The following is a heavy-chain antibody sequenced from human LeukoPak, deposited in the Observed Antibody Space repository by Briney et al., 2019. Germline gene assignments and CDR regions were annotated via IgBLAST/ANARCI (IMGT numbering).Heavy chain of an antibody. CDR1: GGSISSYY. Sequence: PSETLSLTCAVSGGSISSYYWSWIRQPPGKGLERIGYIYYSGSTNYNPSLKSRVTISVDTSKNRFSLKLSSVTAADTAVYYCARELGYYYGSGSPEAYYYYYYGMDVWGQGTTVTVSS. CDR2: IYYSGST. D-gene: IGHD3-10*01. J-gene: IGHJ6*02. V-gene: IGHV4-59*01. CDR3: ARELGYYYGSGSPEAYYYYYYGMDV.